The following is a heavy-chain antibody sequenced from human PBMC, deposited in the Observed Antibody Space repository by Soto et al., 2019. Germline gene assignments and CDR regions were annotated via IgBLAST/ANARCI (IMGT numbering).Heavy chain of an antibody. D-gene: IGHD3-9*01. CDR2: ISGTASRT. J-gene: IGHJ4*02. CDR3: ANSFRYFDN. CDR1: VLSPTTTP. Sequence: WGALLVPCGCSVLSPTTTPLNWVRQPPGKGLEWVTTISGTASRTYYVDFVKGRFFISRDNSKNTVTLQMNKLTVDDTAVYYCANSFRYFDNWGQGTRVTVSS. V-gene: IGHV3-23*01.